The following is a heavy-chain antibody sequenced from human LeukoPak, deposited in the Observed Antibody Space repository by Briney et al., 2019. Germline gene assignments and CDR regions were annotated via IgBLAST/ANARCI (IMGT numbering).Heavy chain of an antibody. V-gene: IGHV3-74*01. D-gene: IGHD6-6*01. CDR2: ISPTGSTT. CDR1: GFTFSGHW. Sequence: GGSLRLSCTASGFTFSGHWMHWARQLPGKGLVWVSRISPTGSTTSYADSVKGRFTVSRDNAKNTLYLQVNNLRAEDTAVYYCARGPNSNWSGLDFWGQGTLLTVSS. J-gene: IGHJ4*02. CDR3: ARGPNSNWSGLDF.